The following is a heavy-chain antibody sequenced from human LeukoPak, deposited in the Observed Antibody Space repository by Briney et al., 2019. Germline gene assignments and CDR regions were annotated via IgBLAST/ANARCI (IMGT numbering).Heavy chain of an antibody. Sequence: SQTLSLTCTVPGGSISSGSYYWSWIRQPAGKGLEWIGRIYTSGSTNYTPSLKSRVTIAVDTSKNQFSLKRRSVTAADTAVYYCARAYPIVYWGQGTLVTVSS. CDR2: IYTSGST. J-gene: IGHJ4*02. D-gene: IGHD1-26*01. CDR3: ARAYPIVY. CDR1: GGSISSGSYY. V-gene: IGHV4-61*02.